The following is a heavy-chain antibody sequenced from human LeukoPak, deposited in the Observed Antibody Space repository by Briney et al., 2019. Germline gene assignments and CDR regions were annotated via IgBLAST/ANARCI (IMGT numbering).Heavy chain of an antibody. V-gene: IGHV3-72*01. J-gene: IGHJ4*02. CDR2: IRIKGDGYTT. CDR3: ARSPLTIGPLDY. CDR1: GFTFSDHI. Sequence: GGSLRLSCATSGFTFSDHIMDWVRQAPGEGPEWVSRIRIKGDGYTTEYAASVKGRFTISRDDSKNSLSLQMQSLKTEDTAVYYCARSPLTIGPLDYGGQGTLVTVS. D-gene: IGHD1-14*01.